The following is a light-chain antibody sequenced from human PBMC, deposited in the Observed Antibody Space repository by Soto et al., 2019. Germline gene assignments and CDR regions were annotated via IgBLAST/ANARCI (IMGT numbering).Light chain of an antibody. CDR2: AAS. CDR1: QSISTH. V-gene: IGKV1-39*01. J-gene: IGKJ5*01. CDR3: QRFTSYPIS. Sequence: DIQITQSPSSLSASVGDRVSITCRASQSISTHLSWYQQKTGKAPKLLIYAASSLQSWVPSRFTGSGSGTDFTLTMSSLQPEDFATYYCQRFTSYPISFAEGTRLEIK.